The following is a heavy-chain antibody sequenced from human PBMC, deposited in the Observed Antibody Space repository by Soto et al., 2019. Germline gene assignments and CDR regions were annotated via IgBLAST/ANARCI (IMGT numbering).Heavy chain of an antibody. CDR3: ARPRGYCTNGVCYRY. CDR2: INHSGST. D-gene: IGHD2-8*01. Sequence: SETLSLTCAVYGGSFSGYLWSWIRQPPGKGLEWIGEINHSGSTNYNPSLKSRFTISVDTSKNQFSLKLSSVTAADTAVYYCARPRGYCTNGVCYRYWGQGTLVTAPQ. CDR1: GGSFSGYL. V-gene: IGHV4-34*01. J-gene: IGHJ4*02.